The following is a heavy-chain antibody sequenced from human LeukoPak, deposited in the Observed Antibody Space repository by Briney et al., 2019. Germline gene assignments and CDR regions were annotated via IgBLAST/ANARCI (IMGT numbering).Heavy chain of an antibody. V-gene: IGHV1-2*06. Sequence: GASVKVSCKASGYTFTGYYIHWVRQAPGQGLEWMGRINPDSDGTNYPQKFQGRVTMTRDTSISTAYMELTSLRSDDTAVYFCARGDRPGDAFDLWGQGTMVTVSS. CDR1: GYTFTGYY. D-gene: IGHD1-14*01. J-gene: IGHJ3*01. CDR3: ARGDRPGDAFDL. CDR2: INPDSDGT.